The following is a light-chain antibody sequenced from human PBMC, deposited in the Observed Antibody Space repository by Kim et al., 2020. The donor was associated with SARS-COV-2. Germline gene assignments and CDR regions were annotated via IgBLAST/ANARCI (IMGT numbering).Light chain of an antibody. J-gene: IGLJ2*01. CDR3: NSRDSNDNVV. CDR1: SLRSLY. CDR2: GKN. V-gene: IGLV3-19*01. Sequence: ALGHTVRITCQGHSLRSLYATWYQQKPGQAPILFIYGKNNRPSGIPDRFSGSSSGNTASLTITGTQAGDEADYYCNSRDSNDNVVFGGGTQLTVL.